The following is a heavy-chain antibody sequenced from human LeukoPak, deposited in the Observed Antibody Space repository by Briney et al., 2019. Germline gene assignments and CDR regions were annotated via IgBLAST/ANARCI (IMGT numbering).Heavy chain of an antibody. J-gene: IGHJ5*02. CDR2: ISGSSSFT. CDR3: ARDSEAYYDILAGYYGGNWFDP. V-gene: IGHV3-21*04. CDR1: GFTFSSYT. Sequence: KAGGSLRLSCGASGFTFSSYTMNWVRQAPGKGLEWVSSISGSSSFTYYAESVKGRFTISRDNAKNSLYLQMNSLRAEDTALYYCARDSEAYYDILAGYYGGNWFDPWGQGTLVTVSS. D-gene: IGHD3-9*01.